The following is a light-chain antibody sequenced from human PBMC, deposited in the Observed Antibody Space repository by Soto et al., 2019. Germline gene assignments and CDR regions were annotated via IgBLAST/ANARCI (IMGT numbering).Light chain of an antibody. CDR1: QDISSY. V-gene: IGKV1-9*01. CDR3: QSLNRFPLS. J-gene: IGKJ4*01. CDR2: LAS. Sequence: IQLTQSPSSLSASVGDRVTITCRASQDISSYLTWYQQKPGKAPKLLIYLASTLHSGVPSSFSGSGSGTDFSLTISSLQPEDVATYYCQSLNRFPLSFGGGTKVDIK.